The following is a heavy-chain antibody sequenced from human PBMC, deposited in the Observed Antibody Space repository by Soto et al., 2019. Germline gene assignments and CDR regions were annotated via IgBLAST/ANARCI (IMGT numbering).Heavy chain of an antibody. CDR2: IYHSVGS. Sequence: PSENLSVTCTVSVVSIRNYFWSWIRQPPGKGLDLIGYIYHSVGSTYSPSLASRVTTSVDTSKSQVSLRVSSVTAADTAVYYCAGSKTRGVILDYWGQGTMVTVSS. CDR3: AGSKTRGVILDY. CDR1: VVSIRNYF. V-gene: IGHV4-59*01. D-gene: IGHD3-10*01. J-gene: IGHJ4*02.